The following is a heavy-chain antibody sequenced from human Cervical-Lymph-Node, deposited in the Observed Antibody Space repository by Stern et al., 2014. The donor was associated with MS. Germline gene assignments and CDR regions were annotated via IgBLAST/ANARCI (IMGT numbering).Heavy chain of an antibody. CDR3: AREGYSSSYDAFDI. D-gene: IGHD6-6*01. V-gene: IGHV4-4*02. Sequence: MQLQESGPGLVKPSGTLSLTCAVSGGSISSTNWWSWVRQPPGKGLAWXGEIYHRGSTNYNPSLKSRVTISVDKSKNQFSLKLSSVTAADTAVYYCAREGYSSSYDAFDIWGQGTMVTVSS. J-gene: IGHJ3*02. CDR2: IYHRGST. CDR1: GGSISSTNW.